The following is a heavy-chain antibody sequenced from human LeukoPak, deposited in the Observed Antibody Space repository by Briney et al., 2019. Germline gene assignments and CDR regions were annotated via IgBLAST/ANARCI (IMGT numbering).Heavy chain of an antibody. CDR2: IYYNGST. V-gene: IGHV4-59*02. Sequence: PSETLSLTCTVSGDSVNTYYWSWIRQPPGRGLEWIGYIYYNGSTNYNPSLKSRVTISVDTSKNQFSLKLSSVTAADTAVYYCARAAPQYDSSGYYFDYWGQGTLVTVSS. CDR3: ARAAPQYDSSGYYFDY. J-gene: IGHJ4*02. CDR1: GDSVNTYY. D-gene: IGHD3-22*01.